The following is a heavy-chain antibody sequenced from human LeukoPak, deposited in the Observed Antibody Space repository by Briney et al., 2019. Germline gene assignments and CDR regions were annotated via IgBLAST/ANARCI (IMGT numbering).Heavy chain of an antibody. J-gene: IGHJ3*02. CDR1: GFTFSSYG. CDR3: AKDLILWFGELWGNAFDI. Sequence: GGTLRLSCAASGFTFSSYGMSWVRQAPGKGLEWVSAISGSGGSTYYADSVKGRFTISRDNSKNTLYLQMNSLRAEDTAVYYCAKDLILWFGELWGNAFDIWGQGTMVTVSS. D-gene: IGHD3-10*01. CDR2: ISGSGGST. V-gene: IGHV3-23*01.